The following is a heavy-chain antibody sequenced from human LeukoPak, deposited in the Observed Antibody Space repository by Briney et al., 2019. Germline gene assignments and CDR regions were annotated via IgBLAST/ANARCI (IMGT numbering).Heavy chain of an antibody. CDR3: ARHGSIATGAFTY. V-gene: IGHV4-39*01. J-gene: IGHJ4*02. Sequence: SETLSLTCSVSGGSISRSSYYWGWTRQPPGKGLEWIGSVYYSGSTYYNPSLKSRVTISVDTSRNQFSLKLGSVTAADTAVYYCARHGSIATGAFTYWGQGTLVTVSS. CDR2: VYYSGST. D-gene: IGHD6-13*01. CDR1: GGSISRSSYY.